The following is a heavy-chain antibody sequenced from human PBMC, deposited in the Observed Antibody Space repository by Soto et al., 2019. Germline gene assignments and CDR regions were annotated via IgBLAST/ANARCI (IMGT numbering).Heavy chain of an antibody. D-gene: IGHD4-17*01. CDR2: IKSKTDGGTT. Sequence: PGGSLRLSCAASGFTFSNAWMSWVRQAPGKGLEWVGRIKSKTDGGTTDYAAPVKGRFTISRDDSKNTLYLQMNSLKTEDTAVYYCAKDVGYGVTLFDFWGQGALVTVSS. CDR1: GFTFSNAW. J-gene: IGHJ4*02. V-gene: IGHV3-15*01. CDR3: AKDVGYGVTLFDF.